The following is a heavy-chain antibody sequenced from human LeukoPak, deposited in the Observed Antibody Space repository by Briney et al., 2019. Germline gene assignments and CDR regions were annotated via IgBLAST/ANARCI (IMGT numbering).Heavy chain of an antibody. CDR3: AGDRRSGGNYYYYGMDV. Sequence: SQTLSLTCTVSXXXXXSGXXXXXWIRXXXXXXXXXXGXXYYSGSTYYNPSLKSRVTISVDTSKSQFSLKLSSVTAADTAVYYCAGDRRSGGNYYYYGMDVWGQGTTVTVSS. CDR1: XXXXXSGXXX. D-gene: IGHD2-15*01. CDR2: XYYSGST. J-gene: IGHJ6*02. V-gene: IGHV4-30-4*01.